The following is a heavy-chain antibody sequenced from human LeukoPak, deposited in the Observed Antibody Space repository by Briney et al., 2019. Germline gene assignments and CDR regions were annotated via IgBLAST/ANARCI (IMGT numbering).Heavy chain of an antibody. CDR1: GFSFDDFA. Sequence: GGSLRLSCAASGFSFDDFAMHWVRQAPGKGLEWVSGITWNGSTIDYADSVKGRFTISRDNAKNSLYLQMNSLRAEDTALYYCATRYASGPIADYWGQGTLVTVSS. D-gene: IGHD3-10*01. CDR3: ATRYASGPIADY. J-gene: IGHJ4*02. CDR2: ITWNGSTI. V-gene: IGHV3-9*01.